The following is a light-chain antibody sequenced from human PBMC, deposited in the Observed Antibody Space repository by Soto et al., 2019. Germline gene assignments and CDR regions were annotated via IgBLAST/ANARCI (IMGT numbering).Light chain of an antibody. V-gene: IGKV1D-16*01. CDR1: QDINKW. CDR3: QHYNSYSEA. CDR2: SAS. Sequence: DLQMTQSPSSVSASVGDRVTITCRASQDINKWLAWYQQKPGTAPKLLIYSASSLYTGVPSRFSGSGSGTEFTLTISSLQPDDFATYYCQHYNSYSEAFGQGTKVELK. J-gene: IGKJ1*01.